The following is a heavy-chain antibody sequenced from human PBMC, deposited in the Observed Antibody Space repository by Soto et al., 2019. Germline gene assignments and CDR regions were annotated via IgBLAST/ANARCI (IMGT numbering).Heavy chain of an antibody. V-gene: IGHV1-69*13. Sequence: SVKVSCKASGGTFSSYAISWVRQAPGQGLEWMGGIIPIFGTANYAQKFQGRVTITADESTSTAYMELSSLRSEDTAVYYCASTYTAYDTHSYYGMDVWGQGTTVTVS. D-gene: IGHD3-22*01. J-gene: IGHJ6*02. CDR3: ASTYTAYDTHSYYGMDV. CDR2: IIPIFGTA. CDR1: GGTFSSYA.